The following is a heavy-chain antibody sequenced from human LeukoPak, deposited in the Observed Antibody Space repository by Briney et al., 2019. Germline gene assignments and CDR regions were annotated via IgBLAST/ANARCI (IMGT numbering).Heavy chain of an antibody. CDR1: GFTFSAYW. CDR2: INNDGTAT. J-gene: IGHJ4*02. CDR3: AKNLYGDTEFDY. Sequence: GGSLRLSCAASGFTFSAYWMHWVRQVPGKGLVWVSRINNDGTATFFADSVKGRFTISRDNAKNTLYLQMDSLRAEDTAVYYCAKNLYGDTEFDYWGQGTLVTVSS. V-gene: IGHV3-74*01. D-gene: IGHD4-17*01.